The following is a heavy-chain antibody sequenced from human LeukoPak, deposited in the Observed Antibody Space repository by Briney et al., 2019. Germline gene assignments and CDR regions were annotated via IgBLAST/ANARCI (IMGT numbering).Heavy chain of an antibody. CDR3: ATTPVAVAGLYFDN. V-gene: IGHV4-31*11. CDR1: AGSISSGAYY. J-gene: IGHJ4*02. D-gene: IGHD6-19*01. CDR2: IYLSGGT. Sequence: ASETLSLTCVVSAGSISSGAYYWSWVRQHPGKGLEWIGYIYLSGGTDYNPSLKSRVSMSVDTSNDQFYLKLTSVTAADTAVYYCATTPVAVAGLYFDNWGQGTLVTVSS.